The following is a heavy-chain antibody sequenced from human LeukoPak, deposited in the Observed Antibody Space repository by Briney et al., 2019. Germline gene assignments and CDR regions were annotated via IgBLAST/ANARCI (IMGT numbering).Heavy chain of an antibody. Sequence: PSETLSLTCTVSGGSISSYYWSWIRQPPGKGLEWIGYIYCSGSTNYNPSLKSRVTISVDTSKNQFSLKLSSVTAADTAVYYCAREQRELFDYWGQGTLVTVSS. V-gene: IGHV4-59*01. J-gene: IGHJ4*02. CDR1: GGSISSYY. D-gene: IGHD1-26*01. CDR2: IYCSGST. CDR3: AREQRELFDY.